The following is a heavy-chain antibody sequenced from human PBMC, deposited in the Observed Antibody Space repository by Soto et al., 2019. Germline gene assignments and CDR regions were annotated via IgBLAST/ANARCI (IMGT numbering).Heavy chain of an antibody. CDR1: GFTFSSYA. CDR2: VSGNGQGI. Sequence: GGSLRLSCAASGFTFSSYAMSWVRQAPGKGLEWVSAVSGNGQGIYYADSVRGRFTISRDNSKNTVFLHMDSLRAEDTAVYYCAKDRDYPRDYFHYWGQGTLVTVSS. CDR3: AKDRDYPRDYFHY. D-gene: IGHD3-10*01. V-gene: IGHV3-23*01. J-gene: IGHJ4*02.